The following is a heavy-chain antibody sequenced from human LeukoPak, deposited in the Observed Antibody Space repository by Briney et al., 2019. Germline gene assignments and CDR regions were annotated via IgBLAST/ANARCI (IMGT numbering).Heavy chain of an antibody. CDR2: IYPGDSDI. CDR1: GYSFTTYW. Sequence: GEALKISCKGSGYSFTTYWIGWVRQMPGKGLEWMGIIYPGDSDIRYSPSFQGQVTTSADKSIGTAYLQWSSLKASDTAMYYCAGRRDGYNVFDYWGQGTLVTVSS. J-gene: IGHJ4*02. V-gene: IGHV5-51*01. CDR3: AGRRDGYNVFDY. D-gene: IGHD5-24*01.